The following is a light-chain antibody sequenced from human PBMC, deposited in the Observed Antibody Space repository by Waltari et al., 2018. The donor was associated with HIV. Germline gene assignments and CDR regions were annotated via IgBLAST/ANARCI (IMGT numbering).Light chain of an antibody. CDR3: QSADSSGPYRV. CDR2: KDS. V-gene: IGLV3-25*03. CDR1: AFPKHY. J-gene: IGLJ3*02. Sequence: SYELTQPPSVSVSPGQTARITCSGDAFPKHYAYWYQQKPGQAPVVVIYKDSERPSGIPGRFSGSSSGTTVTLTISGVQAEDEADYYCQSADSSGPYRVFGGGTKLTVL.